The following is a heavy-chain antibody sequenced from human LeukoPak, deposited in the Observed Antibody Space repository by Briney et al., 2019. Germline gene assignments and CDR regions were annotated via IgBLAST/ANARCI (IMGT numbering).Heavy chain of an antibody. D-gene: IGHD3-22*01. Sequence: GSLRLSCAASGFTVSSNYMSWVRQAPGKGPECVSVFYSGGDTYYADSVKGRFTISRDSSKNTLSLQMNSLGVEDTAVYFCARGKLYSSVYWGQGTLVTVSS. CDR2: FYSGGDT. CDR1: GFTVSSNY. J-gene: IGHJ4*02. CDR3: ARGKLYSSVY. V-gene: IGHV3-66*01.